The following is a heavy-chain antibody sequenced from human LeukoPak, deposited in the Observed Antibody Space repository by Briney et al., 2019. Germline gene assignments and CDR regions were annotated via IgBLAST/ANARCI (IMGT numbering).Heavy chain of an antibody. CDR3: AKVLLAARYYYYYMDV. Sequence: GGSLRLSCAASGFTFSSYGMHWVRQAPGKGLEWVAFIRYDGSNKYYADSVKGRFTISRDNSKNTLYLQMNSLRAEDTAVYYCAKVLLAARYYYYYMDVWGKGTTVTVSS. J-gene: IGHJ6*03. V-gene: IGHV3-30*02. D-gene: IGHD2-15*01. CDR1: GFTFSSYG. CDR2: IRYDGSNK.